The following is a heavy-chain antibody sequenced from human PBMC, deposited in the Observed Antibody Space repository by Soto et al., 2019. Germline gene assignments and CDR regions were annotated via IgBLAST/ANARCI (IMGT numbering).Heavy chain of an antibody. J-gene: IGHJ4*02. CDR2: IIPIFGTA. Sequence: EASVKVSCKASGGTFSSYAISWVRQAPGQGLEWMGGIIPIFGTANYAQKFQGRVTITADESTSTAYMELSSLRSEDTAVYYCARGRYSGSTIWGLFDYWGQGTLVTVSS. D-gene: IGHD5-12*01. CDR3: ARGRYSGSTIWGLFDY. CDR1: GGTFSSYA. V-gene: IGHV1-69*13.